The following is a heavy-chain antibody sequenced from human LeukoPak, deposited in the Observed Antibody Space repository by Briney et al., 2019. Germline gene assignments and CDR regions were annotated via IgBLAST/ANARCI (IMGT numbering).Heavy chain of an antibody. V-gene: IGHV1-46*01. CDR2: INPRGGST. J-gene: IGHJ4*02. D-gene: IGHD3-22*01. CDR1: GYTFISYY. Sequence: WASVKVSCKASGYTFISYYMHWVRQAPGQGLEWMGIINPRGGSTSYAQKFQGRVTMTRDTSTSTVYMELSSLRSEDTAVYYCARYTANYYYDSSGYYFDYWGQGTLVTVSS. CDR3: ARYTANYYYDSSGYYFDY.